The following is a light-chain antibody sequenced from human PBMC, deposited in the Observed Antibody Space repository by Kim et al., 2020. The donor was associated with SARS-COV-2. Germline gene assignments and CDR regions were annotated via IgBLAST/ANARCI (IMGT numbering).Light chain of an antibody. J-gene: IGLJ3*02. CDR3: CPYAGTYTWM. CDR2: DGS. V-gene: IGLV2-11*01. CDR1: SRDSGGINY. Sequence: PSITSSSTGSSRDSGGINYVSRYPQHAAKAPKPMIYDGSKRPSGVPDLFSGSTSGSTASHTISGLQAEDEADYYCCPYAGTYTWMFGGGTQLTVL.